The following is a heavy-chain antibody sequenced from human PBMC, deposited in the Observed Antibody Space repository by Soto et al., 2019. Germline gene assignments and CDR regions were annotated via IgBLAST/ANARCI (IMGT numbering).Heavy chain of an antibody. CDR3: ARSSLTYFEF. CDR2: ISGSGSTT. V-gene: IGHV3-11*01. Sequence: GGSLRLSCTASGFTFSDYYMSWIRQAPGKGLEWLAYISGSGSTTYYTDSVKGRFAISRDNARTSLYLQINSLRVEDSAVYYCARSSLTYFEFWGQGTLVTVS. J-gene: IGHJ4*02. CDR1: GFTFSDYY.